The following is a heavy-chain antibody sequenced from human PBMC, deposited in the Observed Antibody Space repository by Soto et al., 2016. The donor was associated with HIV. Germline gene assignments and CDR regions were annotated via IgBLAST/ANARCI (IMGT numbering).Heavy chain of an antibody. CDR3: ARTLKTMARTHYYGSGTYGXAFDV. J-gene: IGHJ3*01. CDR2: INYSGGT. D-gene: IGHD3-10*01. CDR1: GGSFSDHN. V-gene: IGHV4-34*01. Sequence: QVQLEQWGAGLLKTSETLPVTCAVYGGSFSDHNWSWIRQPPGKGLEWIGEINYSGGTYFNPSLKSRVTISIDTSKNQFSLKLISITAADSAVYYCARTLKTMARTHYYGSGTYGXAFDVWSQGTMVTVFS.